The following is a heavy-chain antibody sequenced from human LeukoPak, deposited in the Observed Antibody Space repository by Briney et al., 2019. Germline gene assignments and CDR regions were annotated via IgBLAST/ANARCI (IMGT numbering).Heavy chain of an antibody. Sequence: GGSLRLSCAASGFTFSSYSMNWVRQAPGKGLEGVSYISSSSNTIYYADCVKGRFTISRDNAKNSLYLQMNSLRAEDTAVYYCARGSGYYSYYFDYWGQGTLVTVSS. V-gene: IGHV3-48*04. CDR3: ARGSGYYSYYFDY. CDR1: GFTFSSYS. CDR2: ISSSSNTI. D-gene: IGHD3-22*01. J-gene: IGHJ4*02.